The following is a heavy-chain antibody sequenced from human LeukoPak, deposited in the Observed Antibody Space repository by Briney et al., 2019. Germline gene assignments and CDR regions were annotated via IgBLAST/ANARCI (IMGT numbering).Heavy chain of an antibody. Sequence: ASVKVSCKASGCTFTEYYIHWVRQAPGQGLEWMGWINPNSGGTNYAQKFQGRVTLTRDTSITTAYMEVARLRSDDTAVYFCTRGRIQLWSNMDVWGKGTTVTISS. D-gene: IGHD5-18*01. CDR1: GCTFTEYY. CDR2: INPNSGGT. CDR3: TRGRIQLWSNMDV. J-gene: IGHJ6*03. V-gene: IGHV1-2*02.